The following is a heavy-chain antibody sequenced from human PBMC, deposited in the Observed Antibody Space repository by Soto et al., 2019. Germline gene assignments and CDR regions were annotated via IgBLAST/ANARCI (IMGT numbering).Heavy chain of an antibody. CDR3: ARGREWFGP. D-gene: IGHD3-10*01. CDR1: GGTFSDYT. J-gene: IGHJ5*02. CDR2: VVLFLNII. Sequence: QVHLVQSGAEVKKPGSSVKVSCKVSGGTFSDYTITWVRQAPGQGLEWMGRVVLFLNIINYAQTFHGRVTISADKSTSTVYRDLNSLTSEDTAVYYCARGREWFGPWGQGTLVTVSS. V-gene: IGHV1-69*02.